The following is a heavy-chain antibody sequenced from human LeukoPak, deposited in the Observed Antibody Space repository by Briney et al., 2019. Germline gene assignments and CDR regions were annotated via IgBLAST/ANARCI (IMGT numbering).Heavy chain of an antibody. Sequence: RTSETLSLTCTVSGGSISSSSYYWGWIRQPAGKGLEWIGRIYTSGSTNYNPSLKSRVTISVDTSKNQFSLKLSSVTAADTAVYYCARGRVSRWLQLTYFDYWGQGTLVTVSS. V-gene: IGHV4-61*02. CDR2: IYTSGST. D-gene: IGHD5-24*01. J-gene: IGHJ4*02. CDR3: ARGRVSRWLQLTYFDY. CDR1: GGSISSSSYY.